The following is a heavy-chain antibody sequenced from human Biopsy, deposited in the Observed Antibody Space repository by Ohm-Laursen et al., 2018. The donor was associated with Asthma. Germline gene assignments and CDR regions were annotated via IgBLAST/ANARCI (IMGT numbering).Heavy chain of an antibody. J-gene: IGHJ6*02. CDR3: ARAVDYSHYYGIDV. CDR2: ISVYNGNT. CDR1: GYAFNSAG. D-gene: IGHD3-10*01. Sequence: SVKVSCKISGYAFNSAGITWVRQAPGQGLEWMGWISVYNGNTKVAQKLQDRVTMITDTSTSTAYMELRSLRSDDTAVYFCARAVDYSHYYGIDVWGQGTTVTVS. V-gene: IGHV1-18*01.